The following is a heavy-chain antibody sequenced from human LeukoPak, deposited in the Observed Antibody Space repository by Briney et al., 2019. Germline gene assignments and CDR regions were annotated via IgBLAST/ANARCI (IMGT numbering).Heavy chain of an antibody. V-gene: IGHV3-30-3*01. CDR2: ISYDGSSK. CDR3: ARDLGSYYYDSSGYYYGY. Sequence: PGGSLRLSCAASGFTFSSYAMHWVRQAPGKGLEWVAVISYDGSSKYYADSVKGRFTISRDNSKNTLYLQMNSLRAEDTAVYYCARDLGSYYYDSSGYYYGYWGQGTLVTVSS. J-gene: IGHJ4*02. CDR1: GFTFSSYA. D-gene: IGHD3-22*01.